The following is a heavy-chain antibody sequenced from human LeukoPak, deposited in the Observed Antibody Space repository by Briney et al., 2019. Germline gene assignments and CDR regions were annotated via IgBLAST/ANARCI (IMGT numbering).Heavy chain of an antibody. Sequence: PGASLRLSCAASGFTFGSYAMAWVRQAPVKGLEWVSVITDSGINTYYTDSVKGRFTISRDNSKNTLYLQMNSLRAEDTAVYYCAKGTLGSCSGASCYPLDYWGQGTLVTVSS. D-gene: IGHD2-15*01. V-gene: IGHV3-23*01. CDR2: ITDSGINT. CDR3: AKGTLGSCSGASCYPLDY. CDR1: GFTFGSYA. J-gene: IGHJ4*02.